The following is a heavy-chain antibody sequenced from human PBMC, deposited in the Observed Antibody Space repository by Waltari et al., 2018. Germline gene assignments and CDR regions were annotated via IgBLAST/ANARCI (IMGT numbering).Heavy chain of an antibody. J-gene: IGHJ3*02. Sequence: VQLVESGGGLVQPGGSLRLSCAASGFNFNDYWMHWIRQAPEKGRVWVSTISTDGTIRTHADSVKGRFTSSRDNAKNTLYLQMNSLRPEDTAVYYCARVGYPSSSLAFDIWGQGTMVTVSS. CDR2: ISTDGTIR. D-gene: IGHD6-6*01. CDR1: GFNFNDYW. V-gene: IGHV3-74*01. CDR3: ARVGYPSSSLAFDI.